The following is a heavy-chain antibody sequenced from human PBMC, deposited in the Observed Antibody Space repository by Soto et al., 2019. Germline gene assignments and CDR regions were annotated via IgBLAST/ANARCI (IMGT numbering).Heavy chain of an antibody. Sequence: SETLSLTCAVYGGSFSGYYWSWIRQPPGKGLEWIGEINHSGSTNYNPSLKSRVTISVDTSENQFSLKLSSVTAADTAVYYCARVGPTVTTPLYYFDYWGQGTLVTVSS. CDR2: INHSGST. D-gene: IGHD4-17*01. V-gene: IGHV4-34*01. J-gene: IGHJ4*02. CDR3: ARVGPTVTTPLYYFDY. CDR1: GGSFSGYY.